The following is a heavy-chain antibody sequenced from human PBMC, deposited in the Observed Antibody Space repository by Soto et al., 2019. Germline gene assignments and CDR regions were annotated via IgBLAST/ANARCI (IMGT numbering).Heavy chain of an antibody. J-gene: IGHJ5*02. V-gene: IGHV3-23*01. CDR1: GFTFSSYA. CDR2: ISGRGGST. Sequence: GGSLRLSCAASGFTFSSYAMSWVRQAPGKGLEWVSAISGRGGSTYYADSVKGRFTISRDNSKNTLYLQMNSRRAEDTAVYYCAKVSMYSSENCFDPWGQGTLVTVSS. CDR3: AKVSMYSSENCFDP. D-gene: IGHD6-25*01.